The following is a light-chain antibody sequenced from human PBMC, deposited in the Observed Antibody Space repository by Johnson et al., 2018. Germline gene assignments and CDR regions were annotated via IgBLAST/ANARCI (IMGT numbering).Light chain of an antibody. V-gene: IGLV1-51*02. J-gene: IGLJ1*01. CDR3: GTWDSSLSAGNV. CDR2: ENN. Sequence: SVLTQPPSVSVAPGQKVTISCSGSSSNIGNNYVSWYQQLPGTAPKLLIYENNKRPSGIPDRFSGSKSGTSATLGITGLQTGDEPDYYCGTWDSSLSAGNVFGTGTKVTVL. CDR1: SSNIGNNY.